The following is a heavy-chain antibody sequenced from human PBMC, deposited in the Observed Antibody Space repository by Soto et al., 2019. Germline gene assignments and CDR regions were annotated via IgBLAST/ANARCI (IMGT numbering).Heavy chain of an antibody. V-gene: IGHV3-33*01. J-gene: IGHJ4*02. CDR1: GFTFSSYG. CDR2: IWYDGSNK. CDR3: ARERNEMATFTFDY. Sequence: QAGGSLRLSCAASGFTFSSYGMHWVRQAPGKGLEWVAVIWYDGSNKYYADSVKGRFTISRDNSKNTLYLQMNSLRAEDTAVYYCARERNEMATFTFDYWGQGTLVTVSS. D-gene: IGHD5-12*01.